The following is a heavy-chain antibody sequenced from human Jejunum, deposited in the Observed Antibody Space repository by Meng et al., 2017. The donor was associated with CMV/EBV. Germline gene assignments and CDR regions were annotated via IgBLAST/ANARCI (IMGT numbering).Heavy chain of an antibody. V-gene: IGHV3-48*04. D-gene: IGHD6-6*01. CDR3: VRGQLVPFDY. CDR1: GFTFSSYS. J-gene: IGHJ4*02. CDR2: ISSSTK. Sequence: LSCAASGFTFSSYSMNWVRQAPGKGLEWVSYISSSTKYYVDSVKGRFTVSRDNAKNSLYLQMNSLRAEDTAVYYCVRGQLVPFDYWGPGILVTVSS.